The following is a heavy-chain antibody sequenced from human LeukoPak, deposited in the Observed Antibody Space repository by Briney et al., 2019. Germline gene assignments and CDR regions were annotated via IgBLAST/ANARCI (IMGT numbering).Heavy chain of an antibody. J-gene: IGHJ6*03. CDR2: IYWNDDK. D-gene: IGHD6-6*01. CDR1: GFSLSTSGVG. CDR3: AYSLPSSSRLDYYYYMDV. V-gene: IGHV2-5*01. Sequence: SGPTLVKPTQTLTLTCTFSGFSLSTSGVGVGWIRQPPGKALEWLALIYWNDDKRHSPSLKSRLTITKDTSKNQVVLTMTNMDPVDTATYYCAYSLPSSSRLDYYYYMDVWGTGTTVTVSS.